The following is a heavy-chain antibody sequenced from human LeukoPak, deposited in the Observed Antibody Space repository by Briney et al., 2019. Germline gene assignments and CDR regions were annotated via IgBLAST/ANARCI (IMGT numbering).Heavy chain of an antibody. V-gene: IGHV3-23*01. CDR1: GFTFSTNA. J-gene: IGHJ4*02. Sequence: GGSLRLSCAASGFTFSTNAMSWVRQAPGKGLEWVSAISGSGGSTYYADSVRGRFTISRDNSKNTLYLQMNSLRAEDTAVYYCAKEGGIVVDDYFDYWGQGTLVTVSS. CDR3: AKEGGIVVDDYFDY. D-gene: IGHD3-22*01. CDR2: ISGSGGST.